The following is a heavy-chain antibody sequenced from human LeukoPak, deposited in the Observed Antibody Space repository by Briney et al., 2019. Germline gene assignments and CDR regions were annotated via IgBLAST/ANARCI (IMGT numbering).Heavy chain of an antibody. D-gene: IGHD3-10*01. V-gene: IGHV4-59*08. CDR3: ASAGSGSYYYSDY. J-gene: IGHJ4*02. CDR1: GGSISSYY. Sequence: PSETLSLTCTVSGGSISSYYWSWLRQPPGKGLEWIGYIYYSGNTNYNPSLKSRVTISVDTSKNQFSLKLSSVTAADTAVYYCASAGSGSYYYSDYWGQGTLVTVSS. CDR2: IYYSGNT.